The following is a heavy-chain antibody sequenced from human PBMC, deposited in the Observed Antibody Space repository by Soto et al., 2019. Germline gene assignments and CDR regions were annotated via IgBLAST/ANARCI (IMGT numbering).Heavy chain of an antibody. CDR2: IGTAGDT. CDR3: ARAQAYCSGGSCYSFHAFDI. V-gene: IGHV3-13*01. J-gene: IGHJ3*02. CDR1: GFTFSSYG. D-gene: IGHD2-15*01. Sequence: GGSLRLSCAASGFTFSSYGMHWVRQATGKGLEWVSAIGTAGDTYYPGSVKGRFTISRENAKNSLYLQMNSLRAEDTAVYYCARAQAYCSGGSCYSFHAFDIWGQGTMVTVS.